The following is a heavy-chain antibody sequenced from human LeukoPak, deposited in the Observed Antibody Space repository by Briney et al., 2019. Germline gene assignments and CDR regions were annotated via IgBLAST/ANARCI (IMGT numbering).Heavy chain of an antibody. D-gene: IGHD6-19*01. J-gene: IGHJ4*02. CDR2: IYYSGST. CDR1: GGSNSRYY. V-gene: IGHV4-59*12. CDR3: ARDRSSGWYVIDY. Sequence: SETLSLTCTVSGGSNSRYYWSWIRQPPRKGLEWIGYIYYSGSTNYNPSLKSRVTMSIDTSKNQFSLKLSSVTAADTAVYYCARDRSSGWYVIDYWGQGTLVTVSS.